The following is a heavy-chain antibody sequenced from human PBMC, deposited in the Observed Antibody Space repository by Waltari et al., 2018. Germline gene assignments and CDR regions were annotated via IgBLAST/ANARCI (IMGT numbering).Heavy chain of an antibody. CDR3: ARESKTAVAGTVLFDY. V-gene: IGHV1-69*04. Sequence: QVQLVQSGAEVKKPGSSVKVSCKASGGTFSSYAISGVRQAPGQGLEWLGGIIPMLGIANFAQKRQGRVTVTADEATSTGYMELSSLRSEDTAVYYCARESKTAVAGTVLFDYWGQGTLVTVSS. CDR2: IIPMLGIA. D-gene: IGHD6-19*01. CDR1: GGTFSSYA. J-gene: IGHJ4*02.